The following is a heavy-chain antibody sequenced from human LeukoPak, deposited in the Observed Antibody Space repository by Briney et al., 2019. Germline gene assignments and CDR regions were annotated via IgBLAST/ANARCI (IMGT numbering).Heavy chain of an antibody. J-gene: IGHJ4*02. Sequence: PGGSLRLSCAASGFTFSSYSMNWVRQAPGKGLEWVSSISSSSSSYIYYADSVKGRFTISRDNAKNSLYLQMNSLRAEDTAVYYCARDRSTYYYDSSGYLDYWGQGTLVTVSS. CDR1: GFTFSSYS. CDR2: ISSSSSSYI. D-gene: IGHD3-22*01. V-gene: IGHV3-21*01. CDR3: ARDRSTYYYDSSGYLDY.